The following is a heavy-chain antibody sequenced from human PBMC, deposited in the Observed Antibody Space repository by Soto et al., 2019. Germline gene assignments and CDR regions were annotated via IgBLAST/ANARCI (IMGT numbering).Heavy chain of an antibody. J-gene: IGHJ4*02. CDR2: ISWNSGSI. Sequence: ESGGGLVQPGRSLRLSCAASGFTFDDYAMHWVRQAPGKGLEWVSGISWNSGSIGYADSVKGRFTISRDNAKNSLYLQMNSLRAEDTALYYCAKVFNWNYFYYFDYWGQGTLVTVSS. D-gene: IGHD1-7*01. CDR1: GFTFDDYA. CDR3: AKVFNWNYFYYFDY. V-gene: IGHV3-9*01.